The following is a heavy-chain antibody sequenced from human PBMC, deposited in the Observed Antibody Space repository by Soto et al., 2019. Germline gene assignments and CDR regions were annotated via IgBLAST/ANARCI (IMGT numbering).Heavy chain of an antibody. Sequence: SETLSLTCTVSGGSISSYYWSWFRQPPGKGLEWIGYIYYSGSTNYNPSLKSRVTISVDTSKNQFSLKLSSVTAADTAVYYCARHHLRAYYYYYMDVWGKGTTVTVSS. CDR2: IYYSGST. V-gene: IGHV4-59*08. J-gene: IGHJ6*03. CDR3: ARHHLRAYYYYYMDV. D-gene: IGHD3-16*01. CDR1: GGSISSYY.